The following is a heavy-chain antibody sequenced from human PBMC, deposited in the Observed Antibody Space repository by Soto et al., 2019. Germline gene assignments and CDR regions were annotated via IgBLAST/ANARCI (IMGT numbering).Heavy chain of an antibody. D-gene: IGHD1-26*01. CDR2: ISYDGSNK. CDR3: AKDTIRVVGASQYYYYYGMDV. V-gene: IGHV3-30*18. J-gene: IGHJ6*02. CDR1: GFTFSSYG. Sequence: GGSLRLSCAASGFTFSSYGMHWVRQAPGKGLEWVAVISYDGSNKYYADSVKGRFTISRDNSKNTLYLQMNSLRAEDTAVYYCAKDTIRVVGASQYYYYYGMDVWGQGTTVTVSS.